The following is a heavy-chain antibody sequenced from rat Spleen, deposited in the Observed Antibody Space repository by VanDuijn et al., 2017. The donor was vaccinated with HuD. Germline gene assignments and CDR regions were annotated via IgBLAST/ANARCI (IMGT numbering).Heavy chain of an antibody. Sequence: EVQLAESGGGLVQPGRSLKLSCAASGFTFGDFFMAWVRQAPAKGLEWVATITYDGRRTYYRDSVRGRFTISRDNAKNTLYLQVDSLRSEDTATYYCTRRRGAHFDYWGQGVVVTVSS. V-gene: IGHV5-29*01. CDR2: ITYDGRRT. J-gene: IGHJ2*01. D-gene: IGHD1-11*01. CDR3: TRRRGAHFDY. CDR1: GFTFGDFF.